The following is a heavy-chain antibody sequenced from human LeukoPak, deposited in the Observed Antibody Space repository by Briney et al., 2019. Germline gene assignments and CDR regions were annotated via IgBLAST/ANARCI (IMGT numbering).Heavy chain of an antibody. CDR1: RLLFYSTE. D-gene: IGHD3-10*01. Sequence: GGSLRLSCAAFRLLFYSTEMRWVRQAPGKRLEWISYISSGGDTTYYADSVKGRFTISRDNAKHSLSLQMNSLRGEGWAVYDCARPVRSVPPGYWGQGTLVTVSS. V-gene: IGHV3-48*03. CDR2: ISSGGDTT. CDR3: ARPVRSVPPGY. J-gene: IGHJ4*02.